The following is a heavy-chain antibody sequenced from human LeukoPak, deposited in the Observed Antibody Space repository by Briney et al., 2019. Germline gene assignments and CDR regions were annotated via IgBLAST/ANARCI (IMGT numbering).Heavy chain of an antibody. CDR3: ASSPDCSGGSCYGGFDY. Sequence: GESLKISCKGSGYSFTNYWIGWVRQMPGKGLEWMGIIYPGDSETRYSPSFQGQVTISADKSISTAYLQWSSLKASDTAMYYCASSPDCSGGSCYGGFDYWGQGTLVTVSS. CDR2: IYPGDSET. V-gene: IGHV5-51*01. D-gene: IGHD2-15*01. J-gene: IGHJ4*02. CDR1: GYSFTNYW.